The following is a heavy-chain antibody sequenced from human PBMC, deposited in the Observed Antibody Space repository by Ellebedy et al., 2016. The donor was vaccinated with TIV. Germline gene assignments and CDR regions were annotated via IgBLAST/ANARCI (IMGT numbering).Heavy chain of an antibody. CDR2: ISSSGSTI. CDR3: ARDARFIDHQHNWFDP. Sequence: GESLKISCAASGFIFSDYAMSWIRQAPGKGLEWVSYISSSGSTIYYADSVKGRFTISRDNAKNSLYLQMNTLRAEDTAVYYCARDARFIDHQHNWFDPWGQGTLVTVSS. V-gene: IGHV3-11*01. D-gene: IGHD2-2*01. CDR1: GFIFSDYA. J-gene: IGHJ5*02.